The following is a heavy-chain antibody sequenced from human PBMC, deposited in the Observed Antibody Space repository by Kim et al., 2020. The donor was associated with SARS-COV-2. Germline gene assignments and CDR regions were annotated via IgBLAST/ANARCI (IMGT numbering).Heavy chain of an antibody. D-gene: IGHD1-26*01. CDR3: ARDQGRVGTDY. V-gene: IGHV4-61*01. J-gene: IGHJ4*02. CDR1: GGSVSSGSYY. Sequence: SETLSLTCTVSGGSVSSGSYYWSWIRQPPGKGLEWIGYIYYSGSTNYNPSLKSRVTISVDTSKNQFSLKLSSVTAADTAVYYCARDQGRVGTDYWGQGTLVTVSS. CDR2: IYYSGST.